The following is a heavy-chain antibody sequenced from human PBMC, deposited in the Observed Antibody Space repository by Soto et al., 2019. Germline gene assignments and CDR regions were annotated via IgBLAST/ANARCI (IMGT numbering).Heavy chain of an antibody. CDR1: GGSFSAYY. D-gene: IGHD1-26*01. Sequence: LTCAVYGGSFSAYYWSWVRQPPGKGLEWIGEIIHSESTKYNPSLKSRVTISVDTSKNQFSLKLSSVTAADTAVYYCARQRPTDGRWEFANYYGMDVWGQGTPVTVSS. CDR3: ARQRPTDGRWEFANYYGMDV. CDR2: IIHSEST. V-gene: IGHV4-34*12. J-gene: IGHJ6*02.